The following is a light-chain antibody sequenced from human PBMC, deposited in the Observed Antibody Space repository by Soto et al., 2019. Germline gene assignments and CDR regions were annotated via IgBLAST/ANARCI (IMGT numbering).Light chain of an antibody. CDR2: GAT. CDR3: QQYNNWPRT. V-gene: IGKV3-15*01. CDR1: QSVSIL. Sequence: IASNRCPSTLCLYPGGRATLSCRASQSVSILLAWYQQKPGQAPRLLIHGATTRATGIPARFSGSGSGTEFTLTISSLQSEEFAVYYCQQYNNWPRTFGHGTKVDIK. J-gene: IGKJ1*01.